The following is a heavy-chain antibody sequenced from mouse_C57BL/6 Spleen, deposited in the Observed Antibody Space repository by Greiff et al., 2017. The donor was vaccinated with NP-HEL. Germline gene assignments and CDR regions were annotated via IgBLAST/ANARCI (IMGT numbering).Heavy chain of an antibody. V-gene: IGHV1-47*01. CDR3: ARSGYYYDSRGDYYAMDY. J-gene: IGHJ4*01. Sequence: VQLQQSGAELVKPGASVKMSCKASGYTFTTYPIEWMKQNHGKSLEWIGNFHPYNDDTKYNEKFKGKATLTVEKSSSTVYLELSRLTSDGSAVYFCARSGYYYDSRGDYYAMDYWGQGTSVTVSS. CDR1: GYTFTTYP. D-gene: IGHD1-1*01. CDR2: FHPYNDDT.